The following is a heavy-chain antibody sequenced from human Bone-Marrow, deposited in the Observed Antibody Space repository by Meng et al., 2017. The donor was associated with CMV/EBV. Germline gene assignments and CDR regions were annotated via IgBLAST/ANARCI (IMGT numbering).Heavy chain of an antibody. CDR2: INPNSGGT. CDR3: ARTSLDPWSGYWADYYHYGMDV. D-gene: IGHD3-3*01. Sequence: ASVKVSCKASGYTFTGYYMHWVRQAPGQGLEWMGWINPNSGGTNYAQKFQGRVTMTRDTSISTAYMELSRLRSDSTVVYYCARTSLDPWSGYWADYYHYGMDVCGQGTTVAASS. J-gene: IGHJ6*02. V-gene: IGHV1-2*02. CDR1: GYTFTGYY.